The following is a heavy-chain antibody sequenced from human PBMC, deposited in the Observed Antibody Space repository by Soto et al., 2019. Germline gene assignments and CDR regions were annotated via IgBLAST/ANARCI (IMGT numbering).Heavy chain of an antibody. Sequence: EVHLLESGGGLVQPAGPITFSGAASGFIFTNNALCWDRQAPGTGLEWVSGISGTAGSTHYANSVKGRSTTSRVNSRHTLYLQTNSLRAEDTAVYYCAKSTGDGWTTLDFDSWGQGTVVTVSS. J-gene: IGHJ4*02. CDR1: GFIFTNNA. CDR3: AKSTGDGWTTLDFDS. CDR2: ISGTAGST. V-gene: IGHV3-23*01. D-gene: IGHD4-17*01.